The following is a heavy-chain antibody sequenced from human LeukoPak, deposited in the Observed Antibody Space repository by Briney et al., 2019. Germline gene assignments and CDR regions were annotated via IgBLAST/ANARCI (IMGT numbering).Heavy chain of an antibody. J-gene: IGHJ4*02. CDR3: ARGVNYFDN. CDR2: INWTGDRP. V-gene: IGHV3-20*04. CDR1: GFTFHDYD. D-gene: IGHD4-23*01. Sequence: PGGSLRLSCAASGFTFHDYDMSWVRQSPGKGLEWVSGINWTGDRPGYADSVKGRFTISRDNAKNSLYLQMNSLRVEDTAVYYCARGVNYFDNWGQGTLVTVSS.